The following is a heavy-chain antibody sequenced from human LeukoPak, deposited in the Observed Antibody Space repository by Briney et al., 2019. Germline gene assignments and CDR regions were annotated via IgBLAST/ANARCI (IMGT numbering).Heavy chain of an antibody. J-gene: IGHJ4*02. D-gene: IGHD6-13*01. CDR3: ARETGIAAAANYFDY. V-gene: IGHV1-46*01. Sequence: ASVKVSCKASGYTFITYYIHWVRQAPGQGLEWMGILNPDGGGTTYAQWFQDRVTMTRDTSTNTVYMELSSLRSDDTAVYYCARETGIAAAANYFDYWGQGTLVTVFS. CDR1: GYTFITYY. CDR2: LNPDGGGT.